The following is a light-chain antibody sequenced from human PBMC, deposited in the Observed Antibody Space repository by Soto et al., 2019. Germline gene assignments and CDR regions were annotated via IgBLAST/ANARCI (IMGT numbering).Light chain of an antibody. CDR1: QSVFTNH. Sequence: EILMTQTPATLSLSPVLIAPLSFLASQSVFTNHIGWYPQKPGQAPRRLIFGASRRATGIPARFSGSGSGTDFTLTISSLEPEDFAVYYCQQLTDWPPQWTFGQGTKVDIK. CDR2: GAS. J-gene: IGKJ1*01. V-gene: IGKV3D-20*02. CDR3: QQLTDWPPQWT.